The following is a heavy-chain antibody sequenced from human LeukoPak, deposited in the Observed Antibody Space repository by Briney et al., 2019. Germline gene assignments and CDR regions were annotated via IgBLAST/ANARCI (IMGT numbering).Heavy chain of an antibody. Sequence: PGGSLRLSCTASGFTVSSNYMSWVRQAPGKGLEWVSYISSSGSTIYYADSVKGRFTISRDNAKNSLYLQMNSLRAEDTAVYYCARVSSRYSSGWLSLDYWGQGTLVTVSS. V-gene: IGHV3-11*01. CDR1: GFTVSSNY. D-gene: IGHD6-19*01. J-gene: IGHJ4*02. CDR2: ISSSGSTI. CDR3: ARVSSRYSSGWLSLDY.